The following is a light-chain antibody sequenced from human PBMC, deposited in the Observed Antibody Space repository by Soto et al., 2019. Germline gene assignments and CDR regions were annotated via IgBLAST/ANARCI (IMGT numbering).Light chain of an antibody. V-gene: IGKV3D-15*01. CDR2: DAS. Sequence: EIVMTQSPATLSVSPGERATLSCRASQSVSGNLAWYQQKPGQAPRLLIYDASNRATGIPARFSGSGSGTDFTLTISRLETEDFAVYYCQLYDSSSWTFGQGTKVDIK. J-gene: IGKJ1*01. CDR3: QLYDSSSWT. CDR1: QSVSGN.